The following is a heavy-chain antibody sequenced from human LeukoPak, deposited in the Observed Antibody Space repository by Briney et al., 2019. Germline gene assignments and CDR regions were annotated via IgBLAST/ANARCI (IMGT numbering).Heavy chain of an antibody. Sequence: SETQSLTCTVSGYSISSGYYWAWIRQPPGKGLEWIGSIYYSGNTYYNPSLKSRVTISLDTSKNQFSLKLSSVTAADTAVYYCARQHYYDSSGYYHYYYYMDVWGKGTTVTISS. V-gene: IGHV4-38-2*02. D-gene: IGHD3-22*01. J-gene: IGHJ6*03. CDR3: ARQHYYDSSGYYHYYYYMDV. CDR2: IYYSGNT. CDR1: GYSISSGYY.